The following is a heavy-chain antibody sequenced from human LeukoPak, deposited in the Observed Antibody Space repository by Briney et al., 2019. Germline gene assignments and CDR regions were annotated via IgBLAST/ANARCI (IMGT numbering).Heavy chain of an antibody. Sequence: ASVKDSCKASGYSFTSYGFTWVRRARGQGLEWMGWVSAYDGSTNYAQKIRGRVTMTTDASKNTVYMELRSLRFDDTAVYYCARGGRDGMDVWGQGTTVTVSS. D-gene: IGHD3-10*01. V-gene: IGHV1-18*01. CDR3: ARGGRDGMDV. CDR1: GYSFTSYG. CDR2: VSAYDGST. J-gene: IGHJ6*02.